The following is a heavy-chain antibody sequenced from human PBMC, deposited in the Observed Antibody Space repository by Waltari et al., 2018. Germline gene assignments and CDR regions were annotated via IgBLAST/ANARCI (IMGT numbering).Heavy chain of an antibody. V-gene: IGHV3-33*01. CDR2: IWHDGTYK. D-gene: IGHD4-17*01. CDR1: GSPFSDHG. CDR3: ASMATTSDFDY. J-gene: IGHJ4*02. Sequence: QVWLEQSGGGVVQPGGSLRLSCAASGSPFSDHGMLWVRQAPGMGLEWVSLIWHDGTYKYYADFVKGRFSISRDNSKNMVYLQMNGLRAEDTAVYFCASMATTSDFDYWGQGALVTVSS.